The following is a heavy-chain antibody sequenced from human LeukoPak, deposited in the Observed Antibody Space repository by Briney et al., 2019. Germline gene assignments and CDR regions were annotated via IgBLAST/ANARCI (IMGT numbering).Heavy chain of an antibody. Sequence: SVKVSCKASGGTFSSYAISWVRQAPGQGLEWMGGIIPIFGTANYAQKFQGRVTITADESTSTAYMELSSLRSEDTAVYYCARSSGLRHFSGAFDIWGQGTMVTVSS. V-gene: IGHV1-69*13. CDR3: ARSSGLRHFSGAFDI. J-gene: IGHJ3*02. CDR1: GGTFSSYA. CDR2: IIPIFGTA. D-gene: IGHD3-3*02.